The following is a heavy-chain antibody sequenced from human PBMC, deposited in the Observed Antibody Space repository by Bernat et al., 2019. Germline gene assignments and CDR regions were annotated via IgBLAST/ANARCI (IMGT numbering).Heavy chain of an antibody. V-gene: IGHV4-38-2*01. J-gene: IGHJ4*02. D-gene: IGHD4-17*01. Sequence: QVQLQESGPGLVKPSETLSLTCAVSGYSISSGYYWGWIRQPPGKGLEWIGSIYHSGSTYYNPSLKSRVTISVDTSKNQCSLKLSSVTAADTAGYYCARGSTDYFDYWGQGTLVTVSS. CDR1: GYSISSGYY. CDR2: IYHSGST. CDR3: ARGSTDYFDY.